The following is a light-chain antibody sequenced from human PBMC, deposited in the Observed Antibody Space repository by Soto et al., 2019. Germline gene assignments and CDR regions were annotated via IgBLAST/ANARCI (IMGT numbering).Light chain of an antibody. Sequence: DVGLTQSPLSLPVTLGQPASISCRSSQSLVYSDGNTYLHWFQQRPGQPPRRLIYRASNRDSGVPDRFSGSGSGTDFTLKISRVEAEDVGVYYCMQGSHWPPWTFGQGTKVELK. CDR1: QSLVYSDGNTY. V-gene: IGKV2-30*01. J-gene: IGKJ1*01. CDR2: RAS. CDR3: MQGSHWPPWT.